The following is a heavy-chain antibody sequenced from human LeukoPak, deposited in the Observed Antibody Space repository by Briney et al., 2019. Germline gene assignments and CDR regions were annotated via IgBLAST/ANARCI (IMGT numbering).Heavy chain of an antibody. CDR3: ARNSVAGTGNY. CDR2: FYSGGDR. V-gene: IGHV3-53*01. D-gene: IGHD6-19*01. Sequence: GGSLRLSCAASGFTFSGYWMHWVRQAPGKGLEWVSVFYSGGDRYYADSVKGRFTISRDNSKNTVYLQMNSLRPEDTAVYYCARNSVAGTGNYWGQGTLVTVSS. J-gene: IGHJ4*02. CDR1: GFTFSGYW.